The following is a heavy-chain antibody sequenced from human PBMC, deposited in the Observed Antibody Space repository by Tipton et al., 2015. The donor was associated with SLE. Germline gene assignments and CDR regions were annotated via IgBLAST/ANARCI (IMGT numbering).Heavy chain of an antibody. CDR1: GGSFSGCY. Sequence: TLSLTCAVYGGSFSGCYWSWIRQPPGKGLEWIGEINHSGSTNYNPSLKSRVTISVDTSKNQFSLKLSSVTAADTAVYYCAIEWATNAFDIWGQGTMVPASS. V-gene: IGHV4-34*01. CDR2: INHSGST. D-gene: IGHD1-26*01. J-gene: IGHJ3*02. CDR3: AIEWATNAFDI.